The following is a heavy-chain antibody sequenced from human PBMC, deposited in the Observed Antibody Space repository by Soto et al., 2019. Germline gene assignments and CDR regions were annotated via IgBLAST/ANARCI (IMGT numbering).Heavy chain of an antibody. D-gene: IGHD6-19*01. V-gene: IGHV4-59*01. Sequence: PSETLSLTCTVSGASISSYHWSWIRQPPGKGLEWIGYIYYSGSINYNPSLKSRVTISIDTSKKQFSLKVRSVTAADTAVCYCARLVAVAGTSDWFDPWGQGTLVTVSS. J-gene: IGHJ5*02. CDR1: GASISSYH. CDR3: ARLVAVAGTSDWFDP. CDR2: IYYSGSI.